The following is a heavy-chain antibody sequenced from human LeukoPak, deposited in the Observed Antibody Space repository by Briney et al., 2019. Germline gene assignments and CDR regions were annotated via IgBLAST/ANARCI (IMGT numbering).Heavy chain of an antibody. D-gene: IGHD5-24*01. CDR2: INPNSGYT. J-gene: IGHJ6*03. CDR1: GYTFTNYD. V-gene: IGHV1-8*01. CDR3: ARDAARWLQLPPPNLGNYYYMDV. Sequence: ASVTVSCKASGYTFTNYDINWVRQATGQGLEWMGWINPNSGYTGYAQKFQGRVTVTRDTSISTAYMDLSSLRSEDTAVYYCARDAARWLQLPPPNLGNYYYMDVWGKGTTVTVSS.